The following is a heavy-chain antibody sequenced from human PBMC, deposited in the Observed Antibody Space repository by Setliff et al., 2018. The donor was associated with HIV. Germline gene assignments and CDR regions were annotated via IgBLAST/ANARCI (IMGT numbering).Heavy chain of an antibody. Sequence: PSETLSLTCAVYGGSFSGYYWTWIRQPPGMGLEWIGEISQSGSTNYNASLKSRVTMSVDASQRQFSLNLTSVTAADTAVYYCARHRAVAGANYFDFWGQGTLVTVSS. V-gene: IGHV4-34*01. CDR1: GGSFSGYY. CDR3: ARHRAVAGANYFDF. J-gene: IGHJ4*02. D-gene: IGHD6-19*01. CDR2: ISQSGST.